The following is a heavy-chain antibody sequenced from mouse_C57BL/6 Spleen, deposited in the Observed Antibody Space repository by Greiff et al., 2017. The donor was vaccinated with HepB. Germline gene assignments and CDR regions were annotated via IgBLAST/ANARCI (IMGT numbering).Heavy chain of an antibody. Sequence: VQLQQSGTVLARPGASVKMSCKTSGYTFTSYWMHWVKQRPGQGLEWIGAIYPGNSDTSYNQKFKGKAKLTAVTSASTAYMGLSSLTNEDSAVYYCTRDYYGSSYFDYWGQGTTLTVSS. CDR3: TRDYYGSSYFDY. J-gene: IGHJ2*01. CDR1: GYTFTSYW. D-gene: IGHD1-1*01. CDR2: IYPGNSDT. V-gene: IGHV1-5*01.